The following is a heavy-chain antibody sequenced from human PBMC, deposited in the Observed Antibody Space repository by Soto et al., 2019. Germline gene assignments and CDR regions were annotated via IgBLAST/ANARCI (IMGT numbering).Heavy chain of an antibody. V-gene: IGHV1-2*04. CDR1: GYSFTDYH. J-gene: IGHJ6*02. CDR2: INPKSGGT. Sequence: ASVKVSCKASGYSFTDYHIHWVRQAPGQGLEWLGRINPKSGGTSTAQKFQGWVTMTTDTSISTASMELTRLTSDDTAIYYCATRAPTDCSNGVCSCFYNQHMEVWGQGNPVNVS. D-gene: IGHD2-8*01. CDR3: ATRAPTDCSNGVCSCFYNQHMEV.